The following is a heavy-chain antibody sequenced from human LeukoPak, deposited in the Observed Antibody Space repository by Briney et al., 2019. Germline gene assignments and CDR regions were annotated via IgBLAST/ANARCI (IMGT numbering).Heavy chain of an antibody. D-gene: IGHD6-19*01. CDR2: ISGGGSST. Sequence: SGGSLRLSCAASGFTFSIYAMSWVRQAPGGGLEWVSTISGGGSSTYYADSVKGRFTISSDNSTNTLYLQMNSLRAEDTAVYYCAKDLQVAVTPRDFDYWGQGTLVTVSS. CDR1: GFTFSIYA. V-gene: IGHV3-23*01. CDR3: AKDLQVAVTPRDFDY. J-gene: IGHJ4*02.